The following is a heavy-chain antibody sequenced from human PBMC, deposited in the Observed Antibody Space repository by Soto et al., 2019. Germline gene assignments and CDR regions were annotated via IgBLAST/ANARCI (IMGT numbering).Heavy chain of an antibody. CDR1: GYTFTSYG. D-gene: IGHD3-22*01. V-gene: IGHV1-18*01. Sequence: ASVKVSCKASGYTFTSYGISWVRQAPGQGLEWMGWISAYNGNTNYAQKLQGRVTMTTDTSTSTAYMELRSLRSDDTAVYYCARETYYDSSGYYWDDAFDIWGQGTMVTV. CDR3: ARETYYDSSGYYWDDAFDI. CDR2: ISAYNGNT. J-gene: IGHJ3*02.